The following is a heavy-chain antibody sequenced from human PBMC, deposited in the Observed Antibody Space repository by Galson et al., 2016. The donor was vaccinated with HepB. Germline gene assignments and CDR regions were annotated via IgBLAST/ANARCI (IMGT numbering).Heavy chain of an antibody. D-gene: IGHD3-9*01. CDR1: GFSFTSRS. CDR2: ISHSRTN. CDR3: ARDNYNRVTGYYGSGMDV. V-gene: IGHV3-30-3*01. J-gene: IGHJ6*02. Sequence: SLRLSCAASGFSFTSRSIHWVRQAPGKGLEWVALISHSRTNYAGSVRGRFIVSADAAETVFYLQMNDLRGDDTALYYCARDNYNRVTGYYGSGMDVWGQGARVSVSS.